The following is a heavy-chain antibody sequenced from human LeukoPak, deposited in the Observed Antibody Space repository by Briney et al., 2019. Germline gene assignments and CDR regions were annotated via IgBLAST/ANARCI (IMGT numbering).Heavy chain of an antibody. J-gene: IGHJ6*03. V-gene: IGHV1-69*06. Sequence: ASVKVSCKASGGTFSSYAISWVRQAPGQGLEWMGGIIPIFGTANYAQKFQGRVTITADKSTSTAYMELSSLRSEDTAVYYCARVGEYSSFGANTKRYYYYMDVWGKGTTVTVSS. CDR1: GGTFSSYA. CDR3: ARVGEYSSFGANTKRYYYYMDV. D-gene: IGHD6-6*01. CDR2: IIPIFGTA.